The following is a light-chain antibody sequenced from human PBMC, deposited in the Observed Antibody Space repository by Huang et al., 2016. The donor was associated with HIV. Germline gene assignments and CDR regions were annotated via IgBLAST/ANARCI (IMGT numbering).Light chain of an antibody. Sequence: DIQMTQSPSSLSASVGDRIIITCRASQTISTFLNWYQQKPGKAPKLLVYAASNLQSGVSSRFSGTGSGTLFTLTVTGLLPDDFATYFCHQTSSVPLTFGGGTKVEMK. J-gene: IGKJ4*01. CDR2: AAS. V-gene: IGKV1-39*01. CDR1: QTISTF. CDR3: HQTSSVPLT.